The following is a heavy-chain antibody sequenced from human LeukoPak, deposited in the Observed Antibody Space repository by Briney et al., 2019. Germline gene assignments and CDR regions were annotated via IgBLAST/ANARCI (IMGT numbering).Heavy chain of an antibody. CDR1: GFPFDDYW. J-gene: IGHJ4*02. CDR2: ISYDGSNK. CDR3: ARELSTVDY. V-gene: IGHV3-30*03. Sequence: GGSLRLPCGASGFPFDDYWMSWVRQAPGKGLEWVAVISYDGSNKYYADSVKGRFTISRDNSKNTLCLQMNSLRAEDTAVYYCARELSTVDYWGQGTLVTVSS. D-gene: IGHD2-2*01.